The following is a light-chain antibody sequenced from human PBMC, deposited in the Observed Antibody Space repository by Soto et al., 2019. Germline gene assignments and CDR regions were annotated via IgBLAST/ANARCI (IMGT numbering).Light chain of an antibody. Sequence: EIVLTQSPGTLSLSPGERATLSCRASQSVASSYLAWWQQKPGQAPRLLIYGASSRATGIPDRFSGSGSGTDFTLTISRLESEDFAVYYCQQYNNWPPLTFGGGTKVDIK. J-gene: IGKJ4*01. V-gene: IGKV3-20*01. CDR3: QQYNNWPPLT. CDR1: QSVASSY. CDR2: GAS.